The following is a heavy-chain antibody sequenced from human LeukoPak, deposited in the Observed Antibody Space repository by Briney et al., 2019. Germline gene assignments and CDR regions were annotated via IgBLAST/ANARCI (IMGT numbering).Heavy chain of an antibody. V-gene: IGHV3-53*01. D-gene: IGHD6-19*01. Sequence: GGSLRLSCATSGFTVSSNYMSWVRQAPGKGLEWVSVIYDSGTTYYADSVKGRFFIFRDTSKNTVDLQMNSLRVEDTAVYYCAGRRSSGWYAYWGQGTLVTVSS. CDR2: IYDSGTT. CDR1: GFTVSSNY. CDR3: AGRRSSGWYAY. J-gene: IGHJ4*02.